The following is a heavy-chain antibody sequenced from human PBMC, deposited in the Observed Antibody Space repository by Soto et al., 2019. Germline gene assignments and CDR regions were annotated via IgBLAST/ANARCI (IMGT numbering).Heavy chain of an antibody. J-gene: IGHJ5*02. V-gene: IGHV5-10-1*01. CDR1: GYTFTTFW. CDR2: IDPRDSYV. CDR3: ARIYCNTNTRDSWFDP. D-gene: IGHD3-10*01. Sequence: PGESLKISCTGFGYTFTTFWISWVRQMPGKGLEWMGRIDPRDSYVTYSPSFEGHVNISVDKSISTAYLQWGSLKASDTAMYYCARIYCNTNTRDSWFDPWGQGTLVTVSS.